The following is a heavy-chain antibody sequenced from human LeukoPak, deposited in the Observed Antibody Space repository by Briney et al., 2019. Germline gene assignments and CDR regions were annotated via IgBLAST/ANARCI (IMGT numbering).Heavy chain of an antibody. Sequence: PSQTLSLTCTVSGSSISSGSYYWSWIRQPAGKGLEWIGRIYTSGSTNYNPSLKSRVTISVDTSKNQFSLKLSSVTAADTAVYYCARGGSGPDYWGQGTLVTVSS. CDR3: ARGGSGPDY. CDR2: IYTSGST. J-gene: IGHJ4*02. D-gene: IGHD2-15*01. V-gene: IGHV4-61*02. CDR1: GSSISSGSYY.